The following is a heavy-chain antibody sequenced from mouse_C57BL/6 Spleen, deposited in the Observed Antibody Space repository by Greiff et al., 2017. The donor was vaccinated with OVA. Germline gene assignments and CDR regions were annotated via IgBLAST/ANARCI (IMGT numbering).Heavy chain of an antibody. J-gene: IGHJ4*01. CDR2: IDPNSGGT. Sequence: QVQLQQPGAELVKPGASVKLSCKASGYTFTSYWMHWVKQRPGRGLEWIGRIDPNSGGTKYNEQFKSKATMTVDKPSITAYMQLSSLTSEDSAVYYCAINRVRWVLDPYAMDYWGQGTSVTVSS. V-gene: IGHV1-72*01. CDR1: GYTFTSYW. CDR3: AINRVRWVLDPYAMDY. D-gene: IGHD2-3*01.